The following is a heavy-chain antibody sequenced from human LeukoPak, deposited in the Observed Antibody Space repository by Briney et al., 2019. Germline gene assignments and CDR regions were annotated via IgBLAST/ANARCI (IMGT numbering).Heavy chain of an antibody. J-gene: IGHJ4*02. CDR3: AKVGLYCSGGSCSDY. Sequence: PGGSLRLSCAASGFTFSSYGMHWVRQAPGKGLEWVAFIRYDGSNKYYADSVKGRFTISRDNSKNTLYLQMNSLRAEDTAVYYCAKVGLYCSGGSCSDYWGQGTLVTVSS. D-gene: IGHD2-15*01. V-gene: IGHV3-30*02. CDR1: GFTFSSYG. CDR2: IRYDGSNK.